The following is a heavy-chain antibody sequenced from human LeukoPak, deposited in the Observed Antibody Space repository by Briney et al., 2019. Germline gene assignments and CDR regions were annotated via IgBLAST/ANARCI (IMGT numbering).Heavy chain of an antibody. CDR2: IYPGDSDT. D-gene: IGHD1-26*01. V-gene: IGHV5-51*01. CDR1: GYSFSNYW. Sequence: GKSLKISCKASGYSFSNYWIGWVRQMPGKGLEWMGIIYPGDSDTRYSPSFQGQVTISADRSISTASLQWSSLKASVTAIYYCARLRGSYYPDYFDYWGQGTLVTVSS. J-gene: IGHJ4*02. CDR3: ARLRGSYYPDYFDY.